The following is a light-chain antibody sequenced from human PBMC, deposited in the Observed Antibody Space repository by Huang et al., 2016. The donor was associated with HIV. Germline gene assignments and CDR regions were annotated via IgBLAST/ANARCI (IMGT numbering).Light chain of an antibody. Sequence: DIQMTQSPSSLSASVGDRVTITCRASQGIGNSLAWYQQKPEKPPRLLLYATSRVESGVPSIFSGSGSGTHYTLTITTLQPEDIASYYCQQYQSIPWTFGQGTKVEIK. CDR2: ATS. CDR1: QGIGNS. CDR3: QQYQSIPWT. J-gene: IGKJ1*01. V-gene: IGKV1-NL1*01.